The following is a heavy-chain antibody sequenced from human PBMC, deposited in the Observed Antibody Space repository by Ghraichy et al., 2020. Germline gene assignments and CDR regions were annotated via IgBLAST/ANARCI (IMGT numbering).Heavy chain of an antibody. CDR3: AKSATVLTRYFDY. Sequence: INGNSGSTYYADSVKGRFTISRDNSKNILYLQMNSLRAEDTALYYCAKSATVLTRYFDYWGQG. V-gene: IGHV3-23*01. CDR2: INGNSGST. J-gene: IGHJ4*02. D-gene: IGHD4-23*01.